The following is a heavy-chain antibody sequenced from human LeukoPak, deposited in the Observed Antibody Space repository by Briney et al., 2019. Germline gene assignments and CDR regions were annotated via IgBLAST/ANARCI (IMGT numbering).Heavy chain of an antibody. CDR3: ARSHYDFWSGYHNWFDP. Sequence: ASVKVSCKASGYTFTSYDINWVRQATGQGLEWMGWMNPNSGNTGYAQKFQGRVTITRNTSISTAYMELSSLRSEDTAVYYCARSHYDFWSGYHNWFDPWGQGTLVTVSS. D-gene: IGHD3-3*01. CDR2: MNPNSGNT. V-gene: IGHV1-8*03. J-gene: IGHJ5*02. CDR1: GYTFTSYD.